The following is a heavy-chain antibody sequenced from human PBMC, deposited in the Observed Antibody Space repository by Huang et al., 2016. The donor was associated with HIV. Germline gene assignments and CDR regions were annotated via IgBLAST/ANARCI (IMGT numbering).Heavy chain of an antibody. V-gene: IGHV3-21*01. CDR3: VKDRGQQLSPFDS. CDR2: ISPSGSFI. J-gene: IGHJ4*02. D-gene: IGHD6-13*01. Sequence: VQLVDSGGGLVTRGGSLRLSFAASGFSLDSFNMFWVRQTPAKGLKWVASISPSGSFIEYADSVKGRFSISRDNAKNSLYLQMNSLRGEDTAVYYCVKDRGQQLSPFDSWGQGTLVTVSS. CDR1: GFSLDSFN.